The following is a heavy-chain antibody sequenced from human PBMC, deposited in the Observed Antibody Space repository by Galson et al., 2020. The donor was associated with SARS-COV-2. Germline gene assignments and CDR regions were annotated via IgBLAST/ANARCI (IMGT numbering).Heavy chain of an antibody. D-gene: IGHD2-21*01. V-gene: IGHV4-39*07. CDR3: AREPPQFASSYGDV. CDR1: GGSISGSSYY. Sequence: SETLSLTCRVSGGSISGSSYYWGWIRQHPGKGLEWIGNIYYTGSTYYNPSLKSRVTISVDTSKNQFSLKVTSVTAADTATYYCAREPPQFASSYGDVWGQGTTVTVSS. J-gene: IGHJ6*02. CDR2: IYYTGST.